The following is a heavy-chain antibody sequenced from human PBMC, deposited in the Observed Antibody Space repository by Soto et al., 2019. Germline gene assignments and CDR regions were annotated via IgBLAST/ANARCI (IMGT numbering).Heavy chain of an antibody. Sequence: SVKVSCKASGGTFSSYSISWVRQAPGQGLEWMGRIIPIVDIATYAQKLEGRVTITADKSTSTAYMELSSLRSEDTAVYYCARVTAVAGNYFDYWGQGTQVTVSS. D-gene: IGHD6-19*01. CDR1: GGTFSSYS. CDR3: ARVTAVAGNYFDY. V-gene: IGHV1-69*02. CDR2: IIPIVDIA. J-gene: IGHJ4*02.